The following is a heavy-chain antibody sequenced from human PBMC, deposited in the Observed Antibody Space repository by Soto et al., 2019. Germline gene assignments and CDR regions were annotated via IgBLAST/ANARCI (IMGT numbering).Heavy chain of an antibody. CDR1: GYTFTSYY. D-gene: IGHD3-22*01. J-gene: IGHJ4*02. V-gene: IGHV1-46*01. Sequence: ASVKVSCKASGYTFTSYYMHWVRQAPGQGLEWMGIINPSGGSTSYAQKFQGRVTMTRDTSTSTVYMELSSLRSEDTAVYYCARSSRGGYYDSSGQFDYWGQGTLVTVSS. CDR3: ARSSRGGYYDSSGQFDY. CDR2: INPSGGST.